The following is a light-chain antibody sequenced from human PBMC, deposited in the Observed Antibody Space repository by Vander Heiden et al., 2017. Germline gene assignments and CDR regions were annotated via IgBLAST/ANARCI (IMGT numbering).Light chain of an antibody. Sequence: VVLTPSPATLSLSPGGRATLSCRASQSVSSYLAWYQEKPGQAPRLLIYDASNRATGIPARFSGSGSGTDFTLTISSLEPEDCAVYYCQQRETFGQGTKVEIK. CDR2: DAS. V-gene: IGKV3-11*01. CDR1: QSVSSY. CDR3: QQRET. J-gene: IGKJ1*01.